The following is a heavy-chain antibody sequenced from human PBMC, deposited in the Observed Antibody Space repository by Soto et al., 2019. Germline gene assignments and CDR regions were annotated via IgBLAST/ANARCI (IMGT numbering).Heavy chain of an antibody. CDR3: ARTMEWLYVEV. CDR2: IHYNGNS. V-gene: IGHV4-30-2*01. D-gene: IGHD3-3*01. J-gene: IGHJ6*02. Sequence: LQLQEYGSGLVKPSQTLSLTCTVSGDYLPSNTYARSWIRQAPGKGMEWIGDIHYNGNSYYDPSLRSRLTISIDTSKKQFSLNLTSVTAADTAVYYCARTMEWLYVEVWGRGTTVTVSS. CDR1: GDYLPSNTYA.